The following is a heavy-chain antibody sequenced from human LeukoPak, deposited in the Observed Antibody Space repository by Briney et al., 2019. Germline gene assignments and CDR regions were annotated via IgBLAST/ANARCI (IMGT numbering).Heavy chain of an antibody. CDR3: AIPWFGELLSIDY. V-gene: IGHV1-2*02. D-gene: IGHD3-10*01. Sequence: ASVKVSCKASGYTFTSYGISWVRQAPGQGLEWMGWINPNSGGTNYAQKFQGRVTMTRDTSISTAYMELSRLRSDDTAVYYCAIPWFGELLSIDYWGQGTLVTVSS. CDR2: INPNSGGT. CDR1: GYTFTSYG. J-gene: IGHJ4*02.